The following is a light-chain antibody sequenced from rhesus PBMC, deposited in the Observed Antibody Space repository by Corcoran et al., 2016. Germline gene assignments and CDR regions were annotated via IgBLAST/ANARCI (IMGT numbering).Light chain of an antibody. CDR2: EVI. V-gene: IGLV2-13*03. CDR1: SSDIGGSNR. J-gene: IGLJ1*01. CDR3: SSYAAFNTFT. Sequence: QSAPTQSPSVSGSPGKSVTISCTGTSSDIGGSNRVSWYQLHPGKAPKVLIYEVIKRPSGVSDRFSGSKSGNTASLTISGLQAEDEAVYYCSSYAAFNTFTFGSGTRLTVL.